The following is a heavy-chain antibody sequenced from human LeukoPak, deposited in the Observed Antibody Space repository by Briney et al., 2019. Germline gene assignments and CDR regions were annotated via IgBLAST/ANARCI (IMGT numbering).Heavy chain of an antibody. Sequence: GGSLRLSCVDSGFTFSSYSMNWVRQAPGKGLEWVAVIWYDGSNKYYADSVKGRFTISRDNSKNTLYLQMNSLRAEDTAVYYCARDEEYGGNSIWYFDLWGRGTLVTVSS. V-gene: IGHV3-33*08. CDR2: IWYDGSNK. CDR1: GFTFSSYS. J-gene: IGHJ2*01. D-gene: IGHD4-23*01. CDR3: ARDEEYGGNSIWYFDL.